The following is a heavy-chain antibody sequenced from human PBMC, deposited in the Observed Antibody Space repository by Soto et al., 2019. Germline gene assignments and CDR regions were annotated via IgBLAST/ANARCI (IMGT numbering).Heavy chain of an antibody. Sequence: ASVKVSCKASGYTFTGYYMHWVRQAPGQGLEWMGWINPNSGGTNYAQKFQGWVTTTRDTSISTAYMELSRPRSDDTAVYYCARDKSIIAAAGTRYDYWGQGTLVTVSS. CDR1: GYTFTGYY. J-gene: IGHJ4*02. V-gene: IGHV1-2*04. CDR2: INPNSGGT. CDR3: ARDKSIIAAAGTRYDY. D-gene: IGHD6-13*01.